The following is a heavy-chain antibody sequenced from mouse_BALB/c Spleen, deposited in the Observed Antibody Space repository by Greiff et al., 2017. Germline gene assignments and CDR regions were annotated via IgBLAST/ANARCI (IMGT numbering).Heavy chain of an antibody. D-gene: IGHD6-5*01. CDR3: ARSPMLPYAMDY. CDR2: IYPGSGST. J-gene: IGHJ4*01. V-gene: IGHV1S22*01. CDR1: GYTFTSYW. Sequence: LQQPGSELVRPGASVKLSCKASGYTFTSYWMHWVKQRPGQGLEWIGNIYPGSGSTNYDEKFKSKATLTVDTSSSTAYMQLSSLTSEDSAVYYCARSPMLPYAMDYWGQGTSVTVSS.